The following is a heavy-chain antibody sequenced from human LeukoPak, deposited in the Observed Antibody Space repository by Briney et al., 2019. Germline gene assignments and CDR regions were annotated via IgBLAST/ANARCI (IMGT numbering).Heavy chain of an antibody. CDR2: ISGSSGTT. CDR1: GFTFCSYS. CDR3: ARDTLFYFDY. J-gene: IGHJ4*02. V-gene: IGHV3-48*02. Sequence: PGGSLRLSCAASGFTFCSYSMNWVRQAPGKGLEWVSYISGSSGTTNYADSVKGRFTISRDNAKNSLYLQMNSLRDEDTAVYYCARDTLFYFDYWGQGTLVTVSS.